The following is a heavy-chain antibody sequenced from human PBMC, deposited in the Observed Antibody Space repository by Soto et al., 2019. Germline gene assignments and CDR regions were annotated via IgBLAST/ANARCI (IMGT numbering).Heavy chain of an antibody. J-gene: IGHJ6*02. V-gene: IGHV3-30-3*01. CDR3: AREHSGVDFYYGMDV. Sequence: QVQLVEAGGGVVQPGRSLRLSCAASGSSFSTYTMNWVRQAPGKGLEWVALITYDGSNNYYADSVKGRFTISRDNSKNTLYLQMNSLRAEDTAIYYCAREHSGVDFYYGMDVWGQGTTVTVSS. CDR2: ITYDGSNN. D-gene: IGHD3-10*01. CDR1: GSSFSTYT.